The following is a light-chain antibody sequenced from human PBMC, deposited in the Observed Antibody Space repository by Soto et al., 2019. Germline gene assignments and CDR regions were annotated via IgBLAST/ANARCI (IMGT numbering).Light chain of an antibody. Sequence: EIVMTQSPATLSVSPGERATLSCRASQSVSSSLAWYQQKPGQAPSLLIYGASTRATGIPARFSGSGSGTEFTLTISSLQSEDFAVYYCQQYNNGPTYTLGQGTKLEIK. CDR2: GAS. V-gene: IGKV3-15*01. CDR3: QQYNNGPTYT. CDR1: QSVSSS. J-gene: IGKJ2*01.